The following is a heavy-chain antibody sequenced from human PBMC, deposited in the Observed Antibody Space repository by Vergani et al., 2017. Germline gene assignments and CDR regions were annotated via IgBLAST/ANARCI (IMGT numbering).Heavy chain of an antibody. Sequence: QVQLQQWGAGLLKPSETLSLTCAVYGGSFSGYYWSWIRQPPGKGLEWIGEINHSGSTNYNPSLKSRVTISGGTSKNQFSLKLNSVTAAETAVYYCGRVADCYGLGSRRLDLWGQGMLVTVSS. CDR1: GGSFSGYY. D-gene: IGHD3-10*01. CDR3: GRVADCYGLGSRRLDL. V-gene: IGHV4-34*01. CDR2: INHSGST. J-gene: IGHJ5*02.